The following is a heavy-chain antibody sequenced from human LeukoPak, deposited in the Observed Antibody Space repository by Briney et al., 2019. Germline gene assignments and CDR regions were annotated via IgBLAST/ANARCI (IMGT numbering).Heavy chain of an antibody. CDR1: GFTFSSYG. CDR2: ISYDGSNK. J-gene: IGHJ4*02. D-gene: IGHD2-15*01. CDR3: ATTAGPYCSGGSCSIDY. Sequence: GGSLRLSCAASGFTFSSYGMHWVRQAPGKGLEWVAVISYDGSNKYYADSVKGRFTISRDNSKNTLYLQMNSLGAEDTAVYYCATTAGPYCSGGSCSIDYWGQGTLVTVSS. V-gene: IGHV3-30*03.